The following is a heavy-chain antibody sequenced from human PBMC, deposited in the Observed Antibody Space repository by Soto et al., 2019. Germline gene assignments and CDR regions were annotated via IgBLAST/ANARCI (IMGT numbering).Heavy chain of an antibody. CDR2: IYYSGST. Sequence: QVQLQESGPGLVKPSETLSLTCTVSGGSISSYYWSWIRQPPGKGLEWIGYIYYSGSTNYNPSLKSRVTISVDTSKNQFSLKLSSVTAADTAVYYCARAVAFNWFDPWGQGTLVTVSS. V-gene: IGHV4-59*01. CDR1: GGSISSYY. J-gene: IGHJ5*02. CDR3: ARAVAFNWFDP. D-gene: IGHD6-19*01.